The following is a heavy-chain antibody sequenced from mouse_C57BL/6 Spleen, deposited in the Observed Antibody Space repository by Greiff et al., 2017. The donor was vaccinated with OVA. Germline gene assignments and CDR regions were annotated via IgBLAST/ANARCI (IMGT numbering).Heavy chain of an antibody. D-gene: IGHD1-1*01. CDR3: AIGYYYGNPPYWYFDV. J-gene: IGHJ1*03. CDR2: IHPSDSDT. Sequence: QVQLKQPGAELVKPGASVKVSCKASGYTFTSYWMHWVKQRPGQGLEWIGRIHPSDSDTNYNQKFKGKATLTVDKSSSTAYMQLSSLTSEDSAVYYCAIGYYYGNPPYWYFDVWGTGTTVTVSS. V-gene: IGHV1-74*01. CDR1: GYTFTSYW.